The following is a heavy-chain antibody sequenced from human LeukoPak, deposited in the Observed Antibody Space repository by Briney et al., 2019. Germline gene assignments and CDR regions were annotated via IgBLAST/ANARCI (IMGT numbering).Heavy chain of an antibody. J-gene: IGHJ4*02. CDR3: ARLGRITMVRGVTRIVY. CDR1: GGSLSSSSYY. D-gene: IGHD3-10*01. V-gene: IGHV4-39*01. CDR2: IYYSGST. Sequence: SETLPLTCTVSGGSLSSSSYYWGWIRQPPGKGLEWIGSIYYSGSTYYNPSLKSRVTISVDTSKNQFSLKLSSVTAADTAVYYCARLGRITMVRGVTRIVYWGQGTLVTVSS.